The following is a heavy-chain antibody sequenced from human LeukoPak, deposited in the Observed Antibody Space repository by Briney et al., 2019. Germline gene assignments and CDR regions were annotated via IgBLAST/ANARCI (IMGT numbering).Heavy chain of an antibody. J-gene: IGHJ4*02. D-gene: IGHD4-17*01. CDR3: ARQGDYGDYVRY. CDR1: GGSISSSSYF. Sequence: SETLSLTCTVSGGSISSSSYFWGWIRQPPGKGLEWIGSIYYSGSIYYNPSLMSRVTISVDTSKNQFFLKLSSVTAADTAVYYRARQGDYGDYVRYWGQGTLVTVSS. V-gene: IGHV4-39*01. CDR2: IYYSGSI.